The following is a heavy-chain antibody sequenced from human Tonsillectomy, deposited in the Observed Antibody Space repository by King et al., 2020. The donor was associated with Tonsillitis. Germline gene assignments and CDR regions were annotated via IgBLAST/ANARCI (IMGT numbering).Heavy chain of an antibody. CDR1: GGSISNYY. Sequence: QLQESGPGLVKPSETLSLTCTVSGGSISNYYWSWIRQPPGKALECIGYMYYTGSANYNPSLKSRVTMSVDTSKNQFSLKLSSVTAADTAVYFCARGGSAGYFVDAFDIWGQGTMVTVSS. CDR2: MYYTGSA. D-gene: IGHD1-26*01. J-gene: IGHJ3*02. V-gene: IGHV4-59*01. CDR3: ARGGSAGYFVDAFDI.